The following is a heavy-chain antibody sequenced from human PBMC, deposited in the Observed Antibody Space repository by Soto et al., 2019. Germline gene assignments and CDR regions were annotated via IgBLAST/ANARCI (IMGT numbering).Heavy chain of an antibody. CDR2: ISGTTNYI. Sequence: GGSLRLSXAASGFTFTRYSMNWVRQAPGKGLEWVSSISGTTNYIYYGDSMKGRFTISRDNAKNSLYLEMNSLRAEDTAVYYCARESEDLTSNFDYWGQGTLVTVSS. CDR3: ARESEDLTSNFDY. V-gene: IGHV3-21*06. J-gene: IGHJ4*02. CDR1: GFTFTRYS.